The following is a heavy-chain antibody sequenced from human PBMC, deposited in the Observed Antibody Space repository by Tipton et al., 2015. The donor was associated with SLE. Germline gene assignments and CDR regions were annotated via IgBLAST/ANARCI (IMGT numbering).Heavy chain of an antibody. CDR1: GFTFSSYA. CDR3: ARERLRRGYYDILTGYGDFDY. J-gene: IGHJ4*02. D-gene: IGHD3-9*01. V-gene: IGHV3-30-3*01. CDR2: ISYDGSNK. Sequence: SLRLSCAASGFTFSSYAMHWVRQAPGKGLEWVAVISYDGSNKYYADSVKGRFTISRDNSKNTLYLQMNSLRAEVTAVYYCARERLRRGYYDILTGYGDFDYWGQGTLVTVSS.